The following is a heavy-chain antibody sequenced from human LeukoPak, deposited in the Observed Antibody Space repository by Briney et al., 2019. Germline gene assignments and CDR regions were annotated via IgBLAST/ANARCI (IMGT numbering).Heavy chain of an antibody. CDR1: SVYFSGYY. J-gene: IGHJ4*02. CDR3: ARGRTPGAHTSCYDY. D-gene: IGHD2-2*01. Sequence: SETLSLTCAVYSVYFSGYYWSWLRQPPGKGREWEGEINHSGSTNYNPSLKRRVTISVATSKTPFSLKLSSVTAADTAVYYCARGRTPGAHTSCYDYWGQGTLVTVSS. CDR2: INHSGST. V-gene: IGHV4-34*01.